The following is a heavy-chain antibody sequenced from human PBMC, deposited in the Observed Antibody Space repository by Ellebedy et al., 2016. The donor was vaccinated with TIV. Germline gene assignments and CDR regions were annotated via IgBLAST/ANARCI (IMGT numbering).Heavy chain of an antibody. V-gene: IGHV3-23*01. Sequence: PGGSLRLSCVGSGFTFSSYAMSWVRQAPGKGLEWVSAIGDSGDNTYYADSVKGRFTISRDNSKNTLYLQMSSLRADDTAVYYCVKSSGTWFWGQGTLVTVSS. D-gene: IGHD1-26*01. J-gene: IGHJ4*02. CDR1: GFTFSSYA. CDR3: VKSSGTWF. CDR2: IGDSGDNT.